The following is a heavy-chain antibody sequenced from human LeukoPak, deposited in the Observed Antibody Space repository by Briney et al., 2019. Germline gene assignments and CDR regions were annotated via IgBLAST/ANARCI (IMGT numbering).Heavy chain of an antibody. CDR3: ARVPDY. Sequence: GGSLRLSCSASGFTFNTYAMHWVRQAPGKGLEWVALISYDGSSKYYADSVKGRFTISRDNSKNTLYLQVNSLRSEDTAVYYCARVPDYWGQGTLVTVSS. CDR2: ISYDGSSK. V-gene: IGHV3-30*04. J-gene: IGHJ4*02. CDR1: GFTFNTYA.